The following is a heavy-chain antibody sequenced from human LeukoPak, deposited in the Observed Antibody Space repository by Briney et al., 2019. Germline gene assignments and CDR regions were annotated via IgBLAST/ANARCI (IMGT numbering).Heavy chain of an antibody. CDR2: INSDGSST. V-gene: IGHV3-74*01. Sequence: GGSLRLSCAASGFTFSSYWKHWGRQAPGKGLVWVSRINSDGSSTSYADSVKGRFTISRDNAKNTLYLQMNSLRAEDTAVYYCAKGGISSSSANYFDYWGQGTLVTVSS. CDR3: AKGGISSSSANYFDY. CDR1: GFTFSSYW. J-gene: IGHJ4*02. D-gene: IGHD6-6*01.